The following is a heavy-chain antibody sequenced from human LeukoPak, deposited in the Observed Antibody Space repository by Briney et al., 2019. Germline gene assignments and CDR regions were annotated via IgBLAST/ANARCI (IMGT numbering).Heavy chain of an antibody. Sequence: SETLSLTCTVSGGSVSTYFWSWIRQPAGKGLEWLGRIYTSGSTNYNPSLKSRVTMSADTSKNQFSLRLRSVTAADTAVYYCAREAYDFWSGFSGGMDVWGQGTTVTVSS. CDR1: GGSVSTYF. CDR2: IYTSGST. J-gene: IGHJ6*02. CDR3: AREAYDFWSGFSGGMDV. V-gene: IGHV4-4*07. D-gene: IGHD3-3*01.